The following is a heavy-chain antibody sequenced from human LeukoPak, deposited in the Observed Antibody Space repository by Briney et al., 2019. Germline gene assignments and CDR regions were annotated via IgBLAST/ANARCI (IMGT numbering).Heavy chain of an antibody. CDR2: ISGSGGST. Sequence: GGSLRLSCAASGFTFSSYAMSWVRQAPGKGLEWVSAISGSGGSTYYADSVKGWFTISRDNSKNTLYLQMNSLRAEDTAVYYCAKDVIKGNYDYVWGSYRPDYWGQGTLVTVSS. J-gene: IGHJ4*02. V-gene: IGHV3-23*01. CDR3: AKDVIKGNYDYVWGSYRPDY. D-gene: IGHD3-16*02. CDR1: GFTFSSYA.